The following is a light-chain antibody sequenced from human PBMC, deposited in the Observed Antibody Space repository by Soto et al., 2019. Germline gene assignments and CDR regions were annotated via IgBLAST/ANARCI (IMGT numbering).Light chain of an antibody. Sequence: DIRLTHFPSSLSASVWDIVTISCRASQNINTYLMWYQQKPGKAPNLLIYGASGLQNGVPSRFTGSGSGTEFTLTITGLQPEDFATYYCQQYNSYSRTFGQGTKVDIK. CDR2: GAS. J-gene: IGKJ1*01. CDR1: QNINTY. CDR3: QQYNSYSRT. V-gene: IGKV1-5*01.